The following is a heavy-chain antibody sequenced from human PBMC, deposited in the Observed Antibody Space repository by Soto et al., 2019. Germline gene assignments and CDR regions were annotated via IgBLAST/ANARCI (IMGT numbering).Heavy chain of an antibody. Sequence: QVQLVESGGGVVQPGRSLRLSCAASGFTFSSYGMHWVRQAPGKGLEWVAVIWYDGSNKYYADSVKGRFTISRDNSKNTLYLQMNSRRAEDTAVYYCARDDEGTDYWGQGTLVTVSS. CDR3: ARDDEGTDY. J-gene: IGHJ4*02. CDR2: IWYDGSNK. CDR1: GFTFSSYG. V-gene: IGHV3-33*01.